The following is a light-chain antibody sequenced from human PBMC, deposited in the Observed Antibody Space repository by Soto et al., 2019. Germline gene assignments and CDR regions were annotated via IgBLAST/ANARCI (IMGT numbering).Light chain of an antibody. CDR2: EVS. V-gene: IGLV2-8*01. CDR3: SSFAGNNNLV. J-gene: IGLJ2*01. Sequence: QSVLTQPPSASGSPGQSVTISCTGTSSDVGGYNYVSWYQQHPGKAPKLMISEVSKRPSGVPDRFSGSKSGNTASLSVSVRQAEDEADYYCSSFAGNNNLVFGGGTKLTVL. CDR1: SSDVGGYNY.